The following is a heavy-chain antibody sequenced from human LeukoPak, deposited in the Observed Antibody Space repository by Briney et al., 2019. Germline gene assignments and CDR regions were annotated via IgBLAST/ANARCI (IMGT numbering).Heavy chain of an antibody. V-gene: IGHV3-11*01. J-gene: IGHJ4*02. CDR3: ARDLRDPYYDFWSGYYRGTTPFDY. CDR2: ISSSGSTI. D-gene: IGHD3-3*01. CDR1: GFTFSDYY. Sequence: PGGSLRLSRAASGFTFSDYYMSWIRQAPGKGLEWVSYISSSGSTIYYADSVKGRFTISRDNAKNSLYPQMNSLRAEDTAVYYCARDLRDPYYDFWSGYYRGTTPFDYWGQGTLVTVSS.